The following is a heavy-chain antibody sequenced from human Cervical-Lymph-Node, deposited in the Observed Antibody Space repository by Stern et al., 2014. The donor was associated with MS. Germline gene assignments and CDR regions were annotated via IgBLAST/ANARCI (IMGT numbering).Heavy chain of an antibody. CDR1: GYTFTGYY. CDR2: IHPNSGGT. V-gene: IGHV1-2*04. Sequence: QVQLVQSGAEVKKPGASVKVSCKASGYTFTGYYMHWVRQAPGQGLEWMGWIHPNSGGTNYAQKFQGWVTMTRDTSISTAYMELSRLRSDDTAVYYCARAQGGYGPYYYYGMDVWGQGTTVTVSS. D-gene: IGHD5-12*01. CDR3: ARAQGGYGPYYYYGMDV. J-gene: IGHJ6*02.